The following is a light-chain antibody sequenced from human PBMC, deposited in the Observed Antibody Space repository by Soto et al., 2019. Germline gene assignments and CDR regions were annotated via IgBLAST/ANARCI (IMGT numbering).Light chain of an antibody. CDR2: EVT. CDR1: NSDVGGYNY. V-gene: IGLV2-8*01. Sequence: QSALTQPPSASGSPGQSVAISCTGTNSDVGGYNYVSWYQHHPGKVPKLMIYEVTKRPSGVPDRFSGSKSGNTASLTVSGLQAEDEAEYYCSSYTRNYIVVLGGGTKLTVL. J-gene: IGLJ2*01. CDR3: SSYTRNYIVV.